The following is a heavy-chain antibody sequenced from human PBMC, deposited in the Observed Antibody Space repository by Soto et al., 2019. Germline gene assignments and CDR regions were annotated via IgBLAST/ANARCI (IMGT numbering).Heavy chain of an antibody. D-gene: IGHD2-21*01. CDR2: IYGSGRGI. CDR3: AKDAVYNDGLWLMDH. CDR1: GLPHRSFA. Sequence: LRLSCTASGLPHRSFAMMWVRQAPGKGLECVSGIYGSGRGIEYADSVKGRFTISRDNSKNTVYLQMTDLRADDTAVYYCAKDAVYNDGLWLMDHWGQGTQVTVSS. J-gene: IGHJ4*02. V-gene: IGHV3-23*05.